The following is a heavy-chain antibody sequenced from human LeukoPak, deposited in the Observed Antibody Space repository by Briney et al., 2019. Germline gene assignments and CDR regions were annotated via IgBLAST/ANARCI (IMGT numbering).Heavy chain of an antibody. CDR2: IYSDGKT. Sequence: GGSLRLSCAASGVTVSRDYMSWVRQAPGKGLEWVSVIYSDGKTYYADSVKGRFTISRHDSKNTLSLQMDSLRTEDTPIYYCANRMTSGGQGTLVTVSS. CDR1: GVTVSRDY. V-gene: IGHV3-53*04. CDR3: ANRMTS. D-gene: IGHD1-14*01. J-gene: IGHJ4*02.